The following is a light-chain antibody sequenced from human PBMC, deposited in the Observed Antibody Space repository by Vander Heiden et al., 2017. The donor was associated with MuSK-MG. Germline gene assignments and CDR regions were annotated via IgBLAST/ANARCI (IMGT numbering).Light chain of an antibody. V-gene: IGKV3-20*01. CDR2: GDS. CDR3: QQYGSSPT. Sequence: DIVLTQSPGTLSLSPGERATLSCRASQSFSSSYLAWYQQKPGQAPRLLIDGDSSRATGIPDRFSGSGSGTDFTLTISRLEPEDFAVYYCQQYGSSPTFGQGTKVEIK. CDR1: QSFSSSY. J-gene: IGKJ1*01.